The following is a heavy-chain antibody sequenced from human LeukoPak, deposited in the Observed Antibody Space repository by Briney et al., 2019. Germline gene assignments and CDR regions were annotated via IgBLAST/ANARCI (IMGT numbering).Heavy chain of an antibody. CDR1: GASTSSRGYY. J-gene: IGHJ4*02. D-gene: IGHD3-22*01. V-gene: IGHV4-31*03. CDR3: AGDLDFASGYYLHY. CDR2: IYHTGTT. Sequence: PSETLSLTCTISGASTSSRGYYWTWVRQHSGKGLEWIVYIYHTGTTYYNPSLRSRNTISMGTSKNQFSLKMTSMTAADTAVYYCAGDLDFASGYYLHYWGQGSLVTVSS.